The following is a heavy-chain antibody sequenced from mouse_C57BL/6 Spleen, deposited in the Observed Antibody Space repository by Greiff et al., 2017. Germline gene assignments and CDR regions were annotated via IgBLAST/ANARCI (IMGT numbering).Heavy chain of an antibody. V-gene: IGHV1-80*01. CDR2: IYPGDGET. CDR3: ARSYCGGSDMGFDV. Sequence: VQLQQSGAELVKPGASVKISCKASGYAFSGYWMKWVKQRPGKGLEWIGEIYPGDGETNYNGKFKGKATLTADTSSSTAYMQLSRLTSEDSAVYFFARSYCGGSDMGFDVWGTGTPVTVSS. CDR1: GYAFSGYW. J-gene: IGHJ1*03. D-gene: IGHD1-1*01.